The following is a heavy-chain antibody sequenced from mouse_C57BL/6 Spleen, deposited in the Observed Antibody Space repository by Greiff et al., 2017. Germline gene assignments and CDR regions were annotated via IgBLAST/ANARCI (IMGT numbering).Heavy chain of an antibody. D-gene: IGHD2-4*01. CDR1: GYTFTSYW. Sequence: QVQLQQPGAELVMPGASVTLSCKASGYTFTSYWMHWVKQRPGQGLEWIGEIDPSDRYTNYNQKFKGNSTLTVDKSSSPAYMQLSSLTSEDSAVYYCARRAYYDYDEDAMDYWGQGTSVTVSS. V-gene: IGHV1-69*01. J-gene: IGHJ4*01. CDR2: IDPSDRYT. CDR3: ARRAYYDYDEDAMDY.